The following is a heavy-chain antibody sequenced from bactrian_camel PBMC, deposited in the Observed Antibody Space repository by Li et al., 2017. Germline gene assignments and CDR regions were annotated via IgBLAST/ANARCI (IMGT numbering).Heavy chain of an antibody. D-gene: IGHD4*01. CDR1: GFLLSVYDMSW. CDR2: ISTDGRAT. J-gene: IGHJ4*01. Sequence: HVQPVESGGGLVQPGGSLRLSCAASGFLLSVYDMSWVMNWVRQAPGKGLEWLSSISTDGRATWYGDSVKGRFTVSQDKAKNMLWLQMNSLKTEDTAMYYCAAHRFGYSCYQAPSAYRLWGQGTQVTVS. CDR3: AAHRFGYSCYQAPSAYRL. V-gene: IGHV3S6*01.